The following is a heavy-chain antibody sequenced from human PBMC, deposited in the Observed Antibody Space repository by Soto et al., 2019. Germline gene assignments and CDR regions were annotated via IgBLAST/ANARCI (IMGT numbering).Heavy chain of an antibody. D-gene: IGHD6-19*01. CDR2: ISSGSSTI. CDR1: GFTFSSYS. V-gene: IGHV3-48*01. CDR3: AKTYSSGRGAFDV. Sequence: GGSLRLSCAASGFTFSSYSMNWGRQAPGKGLEGVSYISSGSSTIYYADSVKGRFTISRDNAQNSLSLQMNSLRAEDTAVYYCAKTYSSGRGAFDVWGQGTMVTVSS. J-gene: IGHJ3*01.